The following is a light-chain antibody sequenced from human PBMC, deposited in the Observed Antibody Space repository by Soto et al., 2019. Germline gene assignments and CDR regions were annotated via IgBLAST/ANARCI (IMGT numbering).Light chain of an antibody. CDR1: SGHSSYA. CDR2: LNSAGSH. J-gene: IGLJ2*01. V-gene: IGLV4-69*01. Sequence: QPVLTQSPSASASLGASVKLTCTLSSGHSSYAIAWHQQHPEKGPRYLMKLNSAGSHSKGDGIPDRFSGSSSGAERYLTISSIQSEDEADYYCQTWGTGIQVFGGGTKVTVL. CDR3: QTWGTGIQV.